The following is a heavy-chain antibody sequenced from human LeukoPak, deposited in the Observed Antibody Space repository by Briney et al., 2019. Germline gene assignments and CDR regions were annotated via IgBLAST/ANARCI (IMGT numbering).Heavy chain of an antibody. D-gene: IGHD3-10*01. CDR3: ARIQGFGELLRGDY. J-gene: IGHJ4*02. CDR2: ISPYNGNT. V-gene: IGHV1-18*01. Sequence: ASLKVSCKASGYTFLHYDFNWVRQAPGHGLEWVGWISPYNGNTKYKQSLQGRFTMTTDTSTSTAYMELRSLRSDDTAVYYCARIQGFGELLRGDYWGQGTLVTVSS. CDR1: GYTFLHYD.